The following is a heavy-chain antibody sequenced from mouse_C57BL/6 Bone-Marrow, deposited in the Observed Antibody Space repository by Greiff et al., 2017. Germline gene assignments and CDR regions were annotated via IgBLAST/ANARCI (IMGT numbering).Heavy chain of an antibody. V-gene: IGHV2-9*01. CDR3: AKQGMPRWSPREMDY. J-gene: IGHJ4*01. CDR1: GFSLTSYG. Sequence: VQLQQSGPGLVAPSQSLSITCTVSGFSLTSYGVDWVRQPPGKGLEWLGVIWGGGSTNYNSALMSRLSISKDNSKSQVFLKMNSLQTDDTAMNYCAKQGMPRWSPREMDYWGQGTSVTVSS. CDR2: IWGGGST. D-gene: IGHD2-3*01.